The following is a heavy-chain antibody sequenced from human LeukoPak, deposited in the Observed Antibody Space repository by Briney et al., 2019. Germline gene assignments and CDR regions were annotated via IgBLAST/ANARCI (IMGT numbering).Heavy chain of an antibody. Sequence: GGSLRLSCAASGFSFNYYAMHWVRQAPGKGLEWVAVISYDGNEKDYADPVKGRFTISRDNSKDTVYLQMNSLRAEDTAVYYCGSTIFGIVIDLDSGYCWGQGTLVTVSS. CDR2: ISYDGNEK. CDR3: GSTIFGIVIDLDSGYC. CDR1: GFSFNYYA. J-gene: IGHJ4*02. D-gene: IGHD3-3*01. V-gene: IGHV3-30-3*01.